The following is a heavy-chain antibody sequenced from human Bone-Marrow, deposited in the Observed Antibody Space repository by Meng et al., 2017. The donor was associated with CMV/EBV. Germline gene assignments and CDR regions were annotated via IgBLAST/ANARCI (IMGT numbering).Heavy chain of an antibody. V-gene: IGHV1-18*01. J-gene: IGHJ6*02. D-gene: IGHD3-3*01. Sequence: ASVKVSCKASGYTFTSYGISWVRQAPGQGLEWMGWISAYNGNTNYAQKLQGRVTMTTDTSTSTAYMELRSLRSDDTAVYYCAREKEGITIFGVVIATYGMDVWGQGNTVTVSS. CDR2: ISAYNGNT. CDR1: GYTFTSYG. CDR3: AREKEGITIFGVVIATYGMDV.